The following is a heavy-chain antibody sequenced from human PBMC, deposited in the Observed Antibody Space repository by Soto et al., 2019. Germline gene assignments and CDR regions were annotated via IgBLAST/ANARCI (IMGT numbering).Heavy chain of an antibody. CDR3: ARDWARAGHYYYYGMDV. CDR1: GGTFSSYA. J-gene: IGHJ6*02. Sequence: SCKASGGTFSSYAISWVRQAPGQGLEWMGGIIPIFGTANYAQKFQGRVTITADKSTSTAYMELSSLRSEDTAVYYCARDWARAGHYYYYGMDVWGQGTTVTVSS. V-gene: IGHV1-69*06. CDR2: IIPIFGTA. D-gene: IGHD6-19*01.